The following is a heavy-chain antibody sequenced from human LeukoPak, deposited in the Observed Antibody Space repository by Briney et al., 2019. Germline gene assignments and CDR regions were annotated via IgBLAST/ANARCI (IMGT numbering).Heavy chain of an antibody. CDR1: GYTFTSYG. Sequence: ASVKVSCKASGYTFTSYGVSWVRQAPGQGLEWMGWISAYNGNTNYAQKLQGRVTMTTDTSTSTAYMEPRSLRSDDTAVYYCARDRKCSSTSCPYYYYYGMDVWGQGTTVTVSS. CDR2: ISAYNGNT. D-gene: IGHD2-2*01. V-gene: IGHV1-18*01. CDR3: ARDRKCSSTSCPYYYYYGMDV. J-gene: IGHJ6*02.